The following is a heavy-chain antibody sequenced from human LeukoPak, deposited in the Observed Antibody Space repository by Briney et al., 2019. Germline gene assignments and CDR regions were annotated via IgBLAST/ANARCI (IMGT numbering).Heavy chain of an antibody. CDR1: GFTFSSYG. D-gene: IGHD3-22*01. V-gene: IGHV3-30*02. CDR3: AKAGGSGYYNDAFDI. Sequence: GGSLRLSCAASGFTFSSYGMHWVRQAPGKGLDWVAFIHHDGSNKYYADSVRGRFTISRDNAKNSLYLQMSSLRAEDMALYYCAKAGGSGYYNDAFDIWGQGTMVTVSS. J-gene: IGHJ3*02. CDR2: IHHDGSNK.